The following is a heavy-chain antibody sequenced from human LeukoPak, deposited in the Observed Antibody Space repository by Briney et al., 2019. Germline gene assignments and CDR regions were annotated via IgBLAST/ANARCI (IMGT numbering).Heavy chain of an antibody. CDR2: IIPLFGTA. Sequence: GASVKVSCKASGGTFSNYAISWVRQAPGQGLEWMGGIIPLFGTANYAQKFPGRVTITADESTSTAYMELSSLRSEDTAVYYCARDSSEFRSLIPHWGQGTLVTVSS. J-gene: IGHJ1*01. CDR3: ARDSSEFRSLIPH. V-gene: IGHV1-69*13. CDR1: GGTFSNYA. D-gene: IGHD2-21*01.